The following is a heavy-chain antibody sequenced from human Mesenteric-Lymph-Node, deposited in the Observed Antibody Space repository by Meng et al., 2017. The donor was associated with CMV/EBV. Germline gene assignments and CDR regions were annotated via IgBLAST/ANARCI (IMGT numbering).Heavy chain of an antibody. CDR3: ARTYCSSTSCPFDY. CDR1: GFSLSTSGMR. D-gene: IGHD2-2*01. J-gene: IGHJ4*02. CDR2: IDWDDDK. V-gene: IGHV2-70D*14. Sequence: SGPTLVKPTQTLTLTCTFPGFSLSTSGMRVSWIRQPPGKALEWLARIDWDDDKFYSTSLKTRLTISKDTSKNQVVLTMTNMDPVDTATYYCARTYCSSTSCPFDYWGQGTLVTVSS.